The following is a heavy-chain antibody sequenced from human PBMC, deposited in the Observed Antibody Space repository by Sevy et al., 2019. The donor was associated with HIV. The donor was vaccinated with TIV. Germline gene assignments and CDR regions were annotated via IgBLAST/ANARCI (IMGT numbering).Heavy chain of an antibody. V-gene: IGHV2-5*01. CDR1: GFSLSTSGVG. CDR3: AHRGTQQWLGIYFDY. D-gene: IGHD6-19*01. CDR2: IYWNDDK. Sequence: SGPTLVKPTQTLTLTCTFSGFSLSTSGVGVGWIRQPPGKALEWLALIYWNDDKRYSPSLKSGLTITKDTSKNQVVLTMPNMDPVDTATYYCAHRGTQQWLGIYFDYWGQGTLVTVSS. J-gene: IGHJ4*02.